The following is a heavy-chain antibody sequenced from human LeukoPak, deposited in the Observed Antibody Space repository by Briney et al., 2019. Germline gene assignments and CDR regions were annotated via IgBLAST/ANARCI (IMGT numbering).Heavy chain of an antibody. D-gene: IGHD3-3*01. CDR3: AKDSVWSRPGRYYYYGMDV. CDR1: GFTFSSYA. Sequence: GGSLRLSCAASGFTFSSYAMSWVRQAPGKGLEWVSAISGSGGSTYYADSVKGRFTISRDNSKNTLYLQMNSLRAEDTAVYYCAKDSVWSRPGRYYYYGMDVWGQGTTVTVSS. V-gene: IGHV3-23*01. J-gene: IGHJ6*02. CDR2: ISGSGGST.